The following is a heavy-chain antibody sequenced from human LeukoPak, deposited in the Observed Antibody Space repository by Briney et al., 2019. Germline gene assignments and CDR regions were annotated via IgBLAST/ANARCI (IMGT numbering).Heavy chain of an antibody. V-gene: IGHV4-34*01. CDR3: ARDGRTYYYDSSGYYPFDY. CDR2: INHSGST. CDR1: GGSFSVYY. D-gene: IGHD3-22*01. J-gene: IGHJ4*02. Sequence: SETLSLTCAVYGGSFSVYYWSWIRHPPGKGLEWIGEINHSGSTNYNPSLKSRVTISVDTSKNQFSLKLSSVTAADTAVYYCARDGRTYYYDSSGYYPFDYWGQGTLVTVSS.